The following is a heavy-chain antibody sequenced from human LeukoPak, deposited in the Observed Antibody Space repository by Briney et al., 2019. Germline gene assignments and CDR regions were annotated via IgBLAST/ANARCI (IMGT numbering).Heavy chain of an antibody. CDR1: GFTFSSYS. V-gene: IGHV3-21*01. Sequence: GGSLRLSCAASGFTFSSYSMNWVRQAPGKGLEWVSSISSSSSYIYYADSVKGRFTISRDNAKNSLYLQMNSLRAEDTAVYYCARGAPGANIVATSTPFDYWGQGTLVTVSS. CDR3: ARGAPGANIVATSTPFDY. CDR2: ISSSSSYI. D-gene: IGHD5-12*01. J-gene: IGHJ4*02.